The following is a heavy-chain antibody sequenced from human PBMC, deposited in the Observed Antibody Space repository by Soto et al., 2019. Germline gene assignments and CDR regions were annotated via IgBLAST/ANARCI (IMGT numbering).Heavy chain of an antibody. CDR1: GFIINRYW. J-gene: IGHJ4*02. Sequence: EVQLVESGGGLVQPGGSLRISCAASGFIINRYWMHWVRQAPGKGLVWVSRIDGDVSTDGPTINYADSVRGRFTISTGKGQNTLYLQMNSLRAEDTGIYYCVRDSHGDYWGRGTLVTVSS. CDR2: IDGDVSTDGPTI. CDR3: VRDSHGDY. V-gene: IGHV3-74*01.